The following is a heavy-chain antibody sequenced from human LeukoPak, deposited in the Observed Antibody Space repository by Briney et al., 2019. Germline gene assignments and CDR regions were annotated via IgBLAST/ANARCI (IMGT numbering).Heavy chain of an antibody. CDR2: ISSNGGTT. Sequence: GGSLRLSRAASGFTLTSLAMHWVRQAPGKGLECVSGISSNGGTTSYGESVKGRFTISRDNYKNTLYLQMGSLNTEDMAVYYCAKGSSKGITGARGGFDIWGQGTMVTVSP. CDR1: GFTLTSLA. CDR3: AKGSSKGITGARGGFDI. J-gene: IGHJ3*02. D-gene: IGHD1-20*01. V-gene: IGHV3-64*02.